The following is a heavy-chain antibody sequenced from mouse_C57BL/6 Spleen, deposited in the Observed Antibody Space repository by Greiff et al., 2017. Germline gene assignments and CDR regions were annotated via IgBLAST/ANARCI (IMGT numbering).Heavy chain of an antibody. CDR2: IWSDGST. J-gene: IGHJ4*01. CDR1: GFSLTSYG. Sequence: QVQLKESGPGLVAPSQSLSITCTVSGFSLTSYGVHWVRQPPGKGLEWLVVIWSDGSTTYNSALKSRLSISKDNSKSQVFLKMNSLQTDDTAMYYWARHYYGSSYGAMDYWGQGTSVTVSS. D-gene: IGHD1-1*01. CDR3: ARHYYGSSYGAMDY. V-gene: IGHV2-6-1*01.